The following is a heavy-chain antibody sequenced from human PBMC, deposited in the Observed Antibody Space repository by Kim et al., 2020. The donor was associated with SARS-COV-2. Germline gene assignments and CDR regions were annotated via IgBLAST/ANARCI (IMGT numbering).Heavy chain of an antibody. Sequence: GGSLRLSCEASGFIFKSYSMNWVRQAPGKGLEWVASTNSDGSEIYYAESVKGRFVISRDNAKNSLYLEMNSLRAGDTALYYCVRGLRYPQDSWGRGTLVIVSA. J-gene: IGHJ4*02. CDR3: VRGLRYPQDS. D-gene: IGHD3-9*01. V-gene: IGHV3-21*01. CDR1: GFIFKSYS. CDR2: TNSDGSEI.